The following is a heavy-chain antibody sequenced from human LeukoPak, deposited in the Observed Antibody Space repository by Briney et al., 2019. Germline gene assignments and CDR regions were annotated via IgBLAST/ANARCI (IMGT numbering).Heavy chain of an antibody. V-gene: IGHV1-2*02. CDR1: RYTFTGYY. D-gene: IGHD1-26*01. Sequence: ASVKVSCKASRYTFTGYYMHWVRQAPGQGLEWMGWISPNSGGTNYAQKLQGRVTMTRDTSISTAYMELSRLRSDDTAVYYCARDPYSGSYADYWGQGTLVTVSS. CDR2: ISPNSGGT. CDR3: ARDPYSGSYADY. J-gene: IGHJ4*02.